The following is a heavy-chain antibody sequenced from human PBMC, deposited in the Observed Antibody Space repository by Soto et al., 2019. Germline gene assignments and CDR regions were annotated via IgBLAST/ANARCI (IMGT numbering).Heavy chain of an antibody. CDR1: GYTFTSYA. CDR3: ARGWIAARRTDADY. D-gene: IGHD6-6*01. Sequence: ASVKVSCKASGYTFTSYAMHWVRQAPGQRLEWMGWINAGNGNTKYSQKFQGRVTITRDTSASTAYMELSSLRSEDTAVYYCARGWIAARRTDADYWGQGTLVTVSS. J-gene: IGHJ4*02. CDR2: INAGNGNT. V-gene: IGHV1-3*01.